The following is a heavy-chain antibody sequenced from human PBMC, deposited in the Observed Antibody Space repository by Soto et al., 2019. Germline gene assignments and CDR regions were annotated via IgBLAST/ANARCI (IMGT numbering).Heavy chain of an antibody. J-gene: IGHJ4*02. CDR3: ARDPPDFHSAFDY. Sequence: QTLSLTCAISGDTFCSNSAAWNWIRQSPSRGLEWLGRTYYRSKWYNDYAVSVKSRITINPDTSKNQFSLQMNSVTPEDTAVYYWARDPPDFHSAFDYWGQGTLVTVSS. D-gene: IGHD4-4*01. CDR2: TYYRSKWYN. V-gene: IGHV6-1*01. CDR1: GDTFCSNSAA.